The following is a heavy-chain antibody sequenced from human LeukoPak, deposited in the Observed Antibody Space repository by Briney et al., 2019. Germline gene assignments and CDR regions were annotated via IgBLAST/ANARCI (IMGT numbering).Heavy chain of an antibody. D-gene: IGHD3-10*01. Sequence: PSETLSLTCSVSGGSISSYYWGWIRQPPRKGLEWIGSIYYSGSTYYNPSLKSRVTISVDTSKNQFSLKLSSVTAADTAVYYCARDQGRITMVRGVNWFHPWGQGTLVTVSS. CDR2: IYYSGST. J-gene: IGHJ5*02. V-gene: IGHV4-39*07. CDR1: GGSISSYY. CDR3: ARDQGRITMVRGVNWFHP.